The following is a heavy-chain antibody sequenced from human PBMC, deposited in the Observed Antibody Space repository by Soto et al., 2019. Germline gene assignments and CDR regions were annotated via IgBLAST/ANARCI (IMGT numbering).Heavy chain of an antibody. J-gene: IGHJ4*02. Sequence: SETLSHTCTFSGFSSSSSSYCLGWIRQPPGKGLEWIGSIYYSGSTYYNPSLKSRVTISVDTSKNQFSLKLSSVTAADTAVYYCATSYGNAWYTYWGQGTQVTVSS. CDR1: GFSSSSSSYC. V-gene: IGHV4-39*01. D-gene: IGHD6-13*01. CDR3: ATSYGNAWYTY. CDR2: IYYSGST.